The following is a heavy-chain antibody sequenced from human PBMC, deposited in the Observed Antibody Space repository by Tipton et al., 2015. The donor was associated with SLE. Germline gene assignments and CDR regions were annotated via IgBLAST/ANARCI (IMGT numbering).Heavy chain of an antibody. D-gene: IGHD2-15*01. CDR2: IYYSGST. J-gene: IGHJ3*02. CDR1: GGSISSGGYY. Sequence: TLSLTCPVSGGSISSGGYYWSWIRQHPGMGLEWTGYIYYSGSTYYNPSLKSRATISVYTSKNQFSLKLSSVTAADTAVYYCARGPGDIVVVVAALDIWGQGTMVTVSS. V-gene: IGHV4-31*03. CDR3: ARGPGDIVVVVAALDI.